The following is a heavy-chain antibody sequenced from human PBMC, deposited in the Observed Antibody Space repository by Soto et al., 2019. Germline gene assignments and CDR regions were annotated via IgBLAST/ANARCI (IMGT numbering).Heavy chain of an antibody. D-gene: IGHD5-18*01. CDR3: ASFGGPGQLWKLYYYYGMDV. J-gene: IGHJ6*02. Sequence: GGSLRLSCAASGFTFSSYGMHWVRQAPGKGPEWVAVISYDGSNKYYADSVKGRFTISRDNSKNTLYLQMNSLRAEDTAVYYCASFGGPGQLWKLYYYYGMDVWGQGTTVTVSS. V-gene: IGHV3-30*03. CDR1: GFTFSSYG. CDR2: ISYDGSNK.